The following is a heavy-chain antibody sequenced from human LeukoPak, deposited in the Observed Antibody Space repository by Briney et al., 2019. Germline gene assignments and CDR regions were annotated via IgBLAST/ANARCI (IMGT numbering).Heavy chain of an antibody. CDR1: GDSIRSHY. J-gene: IGHJ3*01. V-gene: IGHV4-59*11. D-gene: IGHD5-24*01. CDR2: IYNSATT. Sequence: PSETLSLTCTVSGDSIRSHYCAWIRQSPGKGLEWIGHIYNSATTDYNPSFKSRVTISLDTSEKQFSLKMTSVTALDSAVYYCARGGEGYNDDAFEVWGLGTAVTVSS. CDR3: ARGGEGYNDDAFEV.